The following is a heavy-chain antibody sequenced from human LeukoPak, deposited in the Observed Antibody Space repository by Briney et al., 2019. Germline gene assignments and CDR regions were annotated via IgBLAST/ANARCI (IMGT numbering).Heavy chain of an antibody. V-gene: IGHV1-2*02. J-gene: IGHJ3*01. D-gene: IGHD3-9*01. Sequence: ASVKVSCKTSGYSVSDYYMHWVRQAPGQGLEWMGWINPNTGGTKYAQEFRGRVTMTGDTSLSIVQMELRSLTADDTAMYYCATPVPGYGALDVWGQGTMVTVSS. CDR2: INPNTGGT. CDR3: ATPVPGYGALDV. CDR1: GYSVSDYY.